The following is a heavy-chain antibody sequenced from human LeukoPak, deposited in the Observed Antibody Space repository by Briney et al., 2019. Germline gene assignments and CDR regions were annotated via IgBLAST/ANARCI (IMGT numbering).Heavy chain of an antibody. V-gene: IGHV1-2*02. CDR1: GYTFTDYY. CDR3: ARANFLYCSSSPCPFDY. D-gene: IGHD2-2*01. CDR2: INPNDGDT. J-gene: IGHJ4*02. Sequence: ASVKVSCKASGYTFTDYYMHWVRQAPGQGFEWMGWINPNDGDTNYAQKFQGRVTMTRDTSISTAHMEVSRLRSDDTAVYYCARANFLYCSSSPCPFDYWGQGTLVTVSS.